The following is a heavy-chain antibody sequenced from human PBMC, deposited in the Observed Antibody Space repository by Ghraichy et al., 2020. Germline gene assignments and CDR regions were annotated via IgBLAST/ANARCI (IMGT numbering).Heavy chain of an antibody. CDR2: ISWNSGSI. CDR3: AKSPTYGSGSYLDY. V-gene: IGHV3-9*01. J-gene: IGHJ4*02. Sequence: GGSLRLSCAASGFTFDDYAMHWVRQAPGKGLEWVSGISWNSGSIGYADSVKGRFTISRDNAKNSLYLQMNSLRAEDTALYYCAKSPTYGSGSYLDYWGQGTLVTVSS. CDR1: GFTFDDYA. D-gene: IGHD3-10*01.